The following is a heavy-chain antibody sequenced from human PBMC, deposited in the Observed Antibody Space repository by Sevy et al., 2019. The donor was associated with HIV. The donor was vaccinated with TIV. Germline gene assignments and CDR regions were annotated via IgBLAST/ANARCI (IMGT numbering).Heavy chain of an antibody. CDR2: IYYNGNT. V-gene: IGHV4-59*01. CDR1: DGSMSSYY. Sequence: SETLSLTCTVSDGSMSSYYWSWIRQPPGKGLEWIGYIYYNGNTNYNPSLESRVTMSIHTSMKQFSLKLRSVTAADMAMYYCARGTRDGYNLYFDSWGQGTLVTVSS. J-gene: IGHJ4*02. CDR3: ARGTRDGYNLYFDS. D-gene: IGHD5-12*01.